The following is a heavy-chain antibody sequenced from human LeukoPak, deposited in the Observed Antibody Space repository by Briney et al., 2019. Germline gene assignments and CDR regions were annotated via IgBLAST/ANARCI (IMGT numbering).Heavy chain of an antibody. CDR2: INPNSGGT. V-gene: IGHV1-2*02. J-gene: IGHJ5*02. D-gene: IGHD2-15*01. Sequence: ASVKVSCKASGYTFTGYYMHWVRQAPGQGLEWMGWINPNSGGTNYAQKFQGRVTMTRDTSISTAYMELSRLRSDDTAVYYCARGASSGRMNWFDPWGQGTLVTVSS. CDR1: GYTFTGYY. CDR3: ARGASSGRMNWFDP.